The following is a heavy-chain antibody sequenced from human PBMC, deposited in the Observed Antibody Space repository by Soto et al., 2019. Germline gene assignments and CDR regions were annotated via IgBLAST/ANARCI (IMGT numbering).Heavy chain of an antibody. Sequence: QVQLVQSGGEVKRPGSSVKVSCKVSGGTFSTNGISWVRQAPGQGLEWMGAIVPIFDKANYAQKFQGRVKITADESTTTAHMEMSSLRHEDTAVFYCAREGRGGKFDHWGQGTLVIVSS. CDR1: GGTFSTNG. D-gene: IGHD2-15*01. CDR2: IVPIFDKA. CDR3: AREGRGGKFDH. J-gene: IGHJ4*02. V-gene: IGHV1-69*12.